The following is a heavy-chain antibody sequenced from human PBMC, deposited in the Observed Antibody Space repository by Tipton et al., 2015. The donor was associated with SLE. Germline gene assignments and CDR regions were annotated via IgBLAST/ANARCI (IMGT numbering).Heavy chain of an antibody. D-gene: IGHD2-2*01. CDR2: ILYAGGTT. J-gene: IGHJ5*02. CDR3: ARGPAAHTRWFDP. V-gene: IGHV4-39*07. Sequence: TLSLTCTVSGGSITSTTYWWGWIRQPPGKNLEWIGSILYAGGTTYYNPSLKSRVTISVDASKSQFSLKLTSVTSADTAVYFCARGPAAHTRWFDPWGQGTLVTVSS. CDR1: GGSITSTTYW.